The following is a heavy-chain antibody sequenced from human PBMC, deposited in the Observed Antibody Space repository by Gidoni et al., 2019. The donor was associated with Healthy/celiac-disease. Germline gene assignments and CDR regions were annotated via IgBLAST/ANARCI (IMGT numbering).Heavy chain of an antibody. J-gene: IGHJ4*02. CDR2: ISYDGSNK. CDR1: GFTFSRYA. CDR3: ARNAPGYYDSSGYSFDY. V-gene: IGHV3-30-3*01. Sequence: QVQLVESGGGVVQPGRSLRLSCAASGFTFSRYAMHWVRQAPGKGREWVAVISYDGSNKYYADSVKGRFTISRDNSKNTLYLQMNSLRAEDTAVYYCARNAPGYYDSSGYSFDYWGQGTLVTVSS. D-gene: IGHD3-22*01.